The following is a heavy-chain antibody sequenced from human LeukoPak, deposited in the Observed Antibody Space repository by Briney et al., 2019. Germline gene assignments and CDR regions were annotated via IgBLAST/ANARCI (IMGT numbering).Heavy chain of an antibody. CDR1: GFTFSSYW. Sequence: GGSLRLSCAASGFTFSSYWMHWVRQAPGKGLVWVSRINSDGSSTSYADSVKGRFTISRDNSKNTLYLQMNSLRAEDTAVYYCAKDLSGSWDWFDPWGQGTLVTVSS. V-gene: IGHV3-74*01. CDR3: AKDLSGSWDWFDP. D-gene: IGHD1-26*01. J-gene: IGHJ5*02. CDR2: INSDGSST.